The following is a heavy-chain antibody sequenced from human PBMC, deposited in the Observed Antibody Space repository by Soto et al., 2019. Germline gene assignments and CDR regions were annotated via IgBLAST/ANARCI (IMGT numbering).Heavy chain of an antibody. CDR2: INTKTGGT. D-gene: IGHD3-9*01. CDR1: GYIFTGYY. Sequence: GASVKVSCKVSGYIFTGYYIQWVRQAPGQGLEWMGWINTKTGGTKYAQKFQGRVTMTRDTSINTAYMEVSRLRSDDTAVYYCATDKVAFDMWGQGTMVTVSS. V-gene: IGHV1-2*02. CDR3: ATDKVAFDM. J-gene: IGHJ3*02.